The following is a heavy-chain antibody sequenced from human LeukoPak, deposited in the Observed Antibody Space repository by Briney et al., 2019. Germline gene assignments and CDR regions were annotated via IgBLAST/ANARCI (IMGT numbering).Heavy chain of an antibody. CDR1: GYTFTSCD. CDR3: ARDRDYGDYNTQDLFVY. J-gene: IGHJ4*02. CDR2: ISAYNGNT. V-gene: IGHV1-18*01. D-gene: IGHD4-17*01. Sequence: ASVKVSCKASGYTFTSCDISWVRQAPGQGLEWMGWISAYNGNTNYAQRLQGRVTMTTDTSTSTAYMELRSLRSDDTAVYYCARDRDYGDYNTQDLFVYWGQGTLVTVSS.